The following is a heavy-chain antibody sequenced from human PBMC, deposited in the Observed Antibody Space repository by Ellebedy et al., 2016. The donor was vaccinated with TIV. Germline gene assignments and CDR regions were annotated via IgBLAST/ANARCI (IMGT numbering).Heavy chain of an antibody. D-gene: IGHD2-15*01. CDR1: AYTFTDYY. J-gene: IGHJ4*02. Sequence: ASVKVSCKASAYTFTDYYMHWVRQAPGQGLEWMGWINPNSGGTNYALKFQGRVTMTRDTSIGTAYMELSRLTSDDKAVYYCARAYCSGGSCYSILDYWGQGTLVTVSS. V-gene: IGHV1-2*02. CDR3: ARAYCSGGSCYSILDY. CDR2: INPNSGGT.